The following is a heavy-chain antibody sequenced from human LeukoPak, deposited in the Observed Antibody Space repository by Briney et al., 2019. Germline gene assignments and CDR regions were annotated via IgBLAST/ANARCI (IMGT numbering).Heavy chain of an antibody. CDR1: GFTFSGSA. CDR2: IRSKANSYAT. V-gene: IGHV3-73*01. D-gene: IGHD6-19*01. Sequence: HPGGSLRVSCAASGFTFSGSAMHWVRQASGKGLEWVGRIRSKANSYATAYAASVKGRFTISRDDSKNTAYLQMNSLKTEDTAVYYCTSSHYSSGSWGQGTLVTVSS. CDR3: TSSHYSSGS. J-gene: IGHJ5*02.